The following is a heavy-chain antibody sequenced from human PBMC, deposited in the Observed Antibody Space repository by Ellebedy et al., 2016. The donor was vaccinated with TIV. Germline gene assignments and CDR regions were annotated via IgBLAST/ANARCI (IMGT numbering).Heavy chain of an antibody. V-gene: IGHV3-23*01. J-gene: IGHJ4*02. D-gene: IGHD1-26*01. CDR3: AKDGKDGFSAMGALDY. Sequence: PGGALRLSCAASGFTFSSYAMGWGRQAPGKGLEWVCAIIGSGDSTYYADSDSVKGRFTISRDNSKNTLYLQIDSLRAEDTAIYYCAKDGKDGFSAMGALDYWGQGTLVTVSS. CDR2: IIGSGDST. CDR1: GFTFSSYA.